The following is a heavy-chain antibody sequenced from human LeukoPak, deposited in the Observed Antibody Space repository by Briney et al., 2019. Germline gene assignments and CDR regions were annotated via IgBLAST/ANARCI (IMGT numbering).Heavy chain of an antibody. J-gene: IGHJ5*02. CDR3: ARANYDFWSNWFDP. Sequence: ASVKVSCKASGYTFTSYGISWVRQAPGQGLEWMGWISAYNGNTNYAQKLHGRVTMTTDTSTSTAYMELRSLRSDDTAVYYCARANYDFWSNWFDPWGQGTLVTVSS. CDR1: GYTFTSYG. V-gene: IGHV1-18*01. D-gene: IGHD3-3*01. CDR2: ISAYNGNT.